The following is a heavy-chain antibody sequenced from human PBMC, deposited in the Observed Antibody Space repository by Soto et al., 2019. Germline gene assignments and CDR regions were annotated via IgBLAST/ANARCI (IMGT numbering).Heavy chain of an antibody. J-gene: IGHJ6*02. CDR3: AKAPPAAEGRYYYYGMDV. CDR2: ISWNSGSI. CDR1: GFTFDDYA. D-gene: IGHD6-25*01. V-gene: IGHV3-9*01. Sequence: EVQLVESGGDLVQPGRSLRLSCAASGFTFDDYAMHWVRQAPGKGLEWVSGISWNSGSIGYADSVKGRFTISRDNAKNPLYLQRNTLRAEDTALYYCAKAPPAAEGRYYYYGMDVWGQGTTVTVSS.